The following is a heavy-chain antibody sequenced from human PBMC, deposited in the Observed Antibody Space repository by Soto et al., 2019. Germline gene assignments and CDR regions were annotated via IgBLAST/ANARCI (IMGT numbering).Heavy chain of an antibody. CDR2: TSYDGNNK. CDR3: ARWGTTGGFDL. D-gene: IGHD3-16*01. J-gene: IGHJ4*02. Sequence: QLQLVESGGGVVQPGTSLRLSCTASGFMFKSYVMHWVRQAPGKGLEWVALTSYDGNNKYYGDSVKGRFTLSRDNSKNSLHLQMDSLRPEGTALYYCARWGTTGGFDLWGQGTLVSVSS. CDR1: GFMFKSYV. V-gene: IGHV3-30*05.